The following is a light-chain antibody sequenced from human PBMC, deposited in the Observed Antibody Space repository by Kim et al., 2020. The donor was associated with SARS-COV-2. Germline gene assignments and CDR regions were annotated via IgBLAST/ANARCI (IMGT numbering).Light chain of an antibody. Sequence: SSELTQSPSVSVAPGKTARITCGGNNIGSKSVHWYQQKPGQAPVLVIYYDSDRPSGIPERFSGSNSGNTATLTISRVEAGDEADYYCQVWDSSSDHLYVFGTGTKVTVL. CDR2: YDS. CDR1: NIGSKS. V-gene: IGLV3-21*04. CDR3: QVWDSSSDHLYV. J-gene: IGLJ1*01.